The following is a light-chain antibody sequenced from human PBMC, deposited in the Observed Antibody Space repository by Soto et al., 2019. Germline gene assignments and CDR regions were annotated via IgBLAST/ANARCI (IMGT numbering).Light chain of an antibody. CDR2: EGS. Sequence: QSALTQPASVSVSPGQSITISCTGTSNDVGSYNLVSWYQHHPGKAPKLMIFEGSKRPSGVSNRFSGSKSGNTASLTISGLQAEDEADFYCCSYAGSNYYVFGTGTKVPS. J-gene: IGLJ1*01. V-gene: IGLV2-23*01. CDR1: SNDVGSYNL. CDR3: CSYAGSNYYV.